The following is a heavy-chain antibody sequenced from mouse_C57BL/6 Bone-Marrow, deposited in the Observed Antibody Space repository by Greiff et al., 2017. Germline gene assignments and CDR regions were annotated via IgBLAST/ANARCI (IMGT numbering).Heavy chain of an antibody. Sequence: VNLVESGPELVKPGASVKISCKASGYAFSSSWMNWVKQRPGKGLEWIGRIYPGDGDTNYNGKFKGKATLTADKSSSTAYMQLSSLTSEDSAVYFCAREGLRRAMDYWGQGTSVTVSS. V-gene: IGHV1-82*01. CDR3: AREGLRRAMDY. J-gene: IGHJ4*01. CDR2: IYPGDGDT. CDR1: GYAFSSSW. D-gene: IGHD2-4*01.